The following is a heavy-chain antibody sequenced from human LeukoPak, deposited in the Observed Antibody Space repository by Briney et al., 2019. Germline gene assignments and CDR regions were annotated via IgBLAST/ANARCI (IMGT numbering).Heavy chain of an antibody. CDR3: ARAAAGRAYYHYGMDV. D-gene: IGHD6-13*01. CDR1: GFTVRSDD. J-gene: IGHJ6*02. CDR2: LDSDGSP. Sequence: GSLRLSCAAFGFTVRSDDMNWVRQAPGKGLEWVSILDSDGSPSYADSVKGRFTISRDNSKNTLDLQMNSLRAEDTAVYYCARAAAGRAYYHYGMDVWGQGTTVTVSS. V-gene: IGHV3-53*01.